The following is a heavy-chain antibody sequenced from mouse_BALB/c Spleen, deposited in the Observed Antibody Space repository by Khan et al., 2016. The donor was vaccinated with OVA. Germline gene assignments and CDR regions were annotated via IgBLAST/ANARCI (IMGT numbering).Heavy chain of an antibody. D-gene: IGHD2-3*01. Sequence: EVKLLESGPGLVKPSQSLSLTCTVTGYSITSDYAWNWIRQFPGNKLEWMGYISSSGSTNYNPALKSRISITRDPSKNQFFLQLNSVTTEDTATYDCARDGSRYNYAMDYWGQGTSVTVSS. CDR1: GYSITSDYA. J-gene: IGHJ4*01. CDR2: ISSSGST. CDR3: ARDGSRYNYAMDY. V-gene: IGHV3-2*02.